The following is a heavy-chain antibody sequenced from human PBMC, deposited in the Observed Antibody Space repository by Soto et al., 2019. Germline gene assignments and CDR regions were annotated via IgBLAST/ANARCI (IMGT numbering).Heavy chain of an antibody. CDR3: ALRGVGATIDX. D-gene: IGHD1-26*01. CDR1: GGSISSDY. J-gene: IGHJ4*02. V-gene: IGHV4-59*01. CDR2: IYYSGST. Sequence: SETLSLTCTVSGGSISSDYWSWIRQPPGKGLEWIGYIYYSGSTNYNPSLKSRVTISVDTSKNQFSLKLSSVTAADTAVYYCALRGVGATIDXWGQGTLVTVSS.